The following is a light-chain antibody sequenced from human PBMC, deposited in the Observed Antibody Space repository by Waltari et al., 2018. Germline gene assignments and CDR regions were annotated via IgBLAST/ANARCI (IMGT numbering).Light chain of an antibody. Sequence: EIVMTQSPTTLSVSPRERATLSCKASQGISDNLAWYQQKPGEAPRLLIYGAFTRDTGIPDRFTGSGSETEFTLTISSLQSEDSAVYYCQQYNRWPPITFGQGTRLEIK. CDR3: QQYNRWPPIT. V-gene: IGKV3-15*01. J-gene: IGKJ5*01. CDR2: GAF. CDR1: QGISDN.